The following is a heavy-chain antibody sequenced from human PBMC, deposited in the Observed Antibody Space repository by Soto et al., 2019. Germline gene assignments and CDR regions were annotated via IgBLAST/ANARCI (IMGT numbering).Heavy chain of an antibody. CDR2: MNPDSGNT. J-gene: IGHJ6*02. CDR1: RYTFTSYD. CDR3: ARGPHYYGSGSYFMDV. V-gene: IGHV1-8*01. D-gene: IGHD3-10*01. Sequence: GASVKVSCKASRYTFTSYDVNWLRQATGQGLEWMGWMNPDSGNTGYAQKFQGRVTMTRNTYISTAYMELSSLRSEDTAVYYCARGPHYYGSGSYFMDVWGQGTTVTVSS.